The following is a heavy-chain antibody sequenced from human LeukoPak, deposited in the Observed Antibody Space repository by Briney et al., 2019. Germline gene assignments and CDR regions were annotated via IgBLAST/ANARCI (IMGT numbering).Heavy chain of an antibody. CDR1: GFTFSSYA. J-gene: IGHJ4*02. D-gene: IGHD3-10*01. Sequence: GGSLRLSCAASGFTFSSYAMSWVRQSPGKGLEWVSAISGSGGTTYYADYVKGRFTISRDNSKNTLYLQMNSLRAEDTAVYYCAKASVWTMVRVVSYFDEWGQGIQVTVSS. V-gene: IGHV3-23*01. CDR2: ISGSGGTT. CDR3: AKASVWTMVRVVSYFDE.